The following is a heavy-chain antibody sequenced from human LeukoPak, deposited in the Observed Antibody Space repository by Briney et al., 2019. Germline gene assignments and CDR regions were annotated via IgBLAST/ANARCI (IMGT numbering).Heavy chain of an antibody. CDR1: GYTFTNYA. CDR2: FNSDTGDA. V-gene: IGHV1-3*01. D-gene: IGHD6-19*01. Sequence: ASVKVSCKASGYTFTNYAIHWVRQAPGQRLEWMGWFNSDTGDAHYSQAFQGRVIITRDTSASTAYMELSSLRPEDTAVFFCVRGGPNRSGWTLDYWGQGTLVTVSS. J-gene: IGHJ4*02. CDR3: VRGGPNRSGWTLDY.